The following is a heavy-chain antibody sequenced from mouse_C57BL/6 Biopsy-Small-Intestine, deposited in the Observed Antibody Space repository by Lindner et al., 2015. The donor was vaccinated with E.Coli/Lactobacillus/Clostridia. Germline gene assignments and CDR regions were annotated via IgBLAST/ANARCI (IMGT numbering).Heavy chain of an antibody. CDR2: FHPYNDDT. CDR1: GYTFTTYP. J-gene: IGHJ3*01. D-gene: IGHD2-3*01. V-gene: IGHV1-47*01. Sequence: VQLQESGAELVKPGASVKMSCKASGYTFTTYPIEWMKQNHGKSLEWIGNFHPYNDDTKYNEKFKGKATLTVEKSSSTAYMELRSLTSEDTAVYYCASLYDGYYDPFAYWGQGTLVTVSA. CDR3: ASLYDGYYDPFAY.